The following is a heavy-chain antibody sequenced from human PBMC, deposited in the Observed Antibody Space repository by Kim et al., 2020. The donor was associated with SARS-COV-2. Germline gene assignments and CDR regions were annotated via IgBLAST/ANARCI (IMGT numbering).Heavy chain of an antibody. J-gene: IGHJ6*02. CDR3: ARGGRPRDCSSTSCLFYSNYFYYYYGMDV. CDR2: INHSGST. V-gene: IGHV4-34*01. D-gene: IGHD2-2*01. CDR1: GGSFSGYY. Sequence: SETLSLTCAVYGGSFSGYYWSWIRQPPGKGLEWIGEINHSGSTNYNPSLKSRVTISVDTSKNQFSLKLSSVTAADTAVYYCARGGRPRDCSSTSCLFYSNYFYYYYGMDVWGQGTTVTVSS.